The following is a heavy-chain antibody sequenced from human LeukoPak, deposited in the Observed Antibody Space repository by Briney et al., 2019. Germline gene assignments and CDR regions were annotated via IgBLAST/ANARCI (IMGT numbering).Heavy chain of an antibody. CDR3: ARGPPWGYGP. D-gene: IGHD5-12*01. CDR1: GGSLSGYY. Sequence: PSETLSLTCAVYGGSLSGYYWSWIRQPPGKGLEWIGEINHSGSTNYNPSLKSRVTISVDTSKNQFSLKLSSVTAADTAVYYCARGPPWGYGPWGQGTLVTVSS. J-gene: IGHJ5*02. CDR2: INHSGST. V-gene: IGHV4-34*01.